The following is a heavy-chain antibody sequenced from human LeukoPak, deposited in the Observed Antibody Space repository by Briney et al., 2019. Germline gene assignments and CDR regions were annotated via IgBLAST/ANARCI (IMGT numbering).Heavy chain of an antibody. Sequence: ASVKVSCKASGYTFTRYGITWVRQAPGQGLEWMGWISAYNGDTKYAQKLQGRVTTTTDTSTRTAYMELRSLRSDDTAVYYCARDPSNSSGWYIYFDYWGQGTLVAVSS. CDR3: ARDPSNSSGWYIYFDY. CDR1: GYTFTRYG. J-gene: IGHJ4*02. V-gene: IGHV1-18*01. CDR2: ISAYNGDT. D-gene: IGHD6-19*01.